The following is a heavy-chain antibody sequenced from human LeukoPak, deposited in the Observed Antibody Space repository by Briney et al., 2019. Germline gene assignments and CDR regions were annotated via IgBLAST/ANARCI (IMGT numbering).Heavy chain of an antibody. CDR1: GYSFTSYW. CDR3: ARHWPSGSKLFFPYGMDV. Sequence: KYGESLKISCKGSGYSFTSYWIGWVRQTPGKGLEWMGIIYPGDSDTRYSPSFQGQVTISADKSISTAYLQWSSLKASDTAMYYCARHWPSGSKLFFPYGMDVWGQGTTVTVSS. CDR2: IYPGDSDT. J-gene: IGHJ6*02. D-gene: IGHD2-15*01. V-gene: IGHV5-51*01.